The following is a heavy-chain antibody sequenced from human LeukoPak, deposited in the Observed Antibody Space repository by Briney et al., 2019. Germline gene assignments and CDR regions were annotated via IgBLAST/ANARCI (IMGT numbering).Heavy chain of an antibody. D-gene: IGHD3-3*01. CDR2: LRPDGSDK. J-gene: IGHJ5*02. V-gene: IGHV3-7*01. Sequence: GGSLRLSCAASGFTFSGYWMTWVRQAPGKGLEWVANLRPDGSDKYYADPVKGRFTISRDNAKNSLYLQMNGLRADDTAIYYCARDAYDDASESWGQGTLVTASS. CDR3: ARDAYDDASES. CDR1: GFTFSGYW.